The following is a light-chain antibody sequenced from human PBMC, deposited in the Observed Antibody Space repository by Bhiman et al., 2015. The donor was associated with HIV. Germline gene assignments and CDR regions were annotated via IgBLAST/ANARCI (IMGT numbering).Light chain of an antibody. CDR3: QAWDSSSGGV. Sequence: SFDLTQPPSVSVSPRQTASITCSGDKLGDKYVCWYQQKPGQSPVLVIYQDTKRPSGIPERFSGTNSGNTATLTISGTQAMDEADYYCQAWDSSSGGVFGTGTKVTVL. CDR2: QDT. CDR1: KLGDKY. J-gene: IGLJ1*01. V-gene: IGLV3-1*01.